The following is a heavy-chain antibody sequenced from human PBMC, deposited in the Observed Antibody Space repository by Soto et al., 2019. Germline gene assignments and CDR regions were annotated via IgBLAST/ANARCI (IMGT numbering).Heavy chain of an antibody. J-gene: IGHJ5*02. CDR3: ARASTKVSWFDP. CDR2: IIPILGIA. Sequence: ASVKVSCKASGGTFSSYTISWVRQAPGQGLEWMGRIIPILGIANYAQKFQGRVTITADKSTSTAYMELSSLRSEDTAVYYCARASTKVSWFDPWGQGTLVTVSS. CDR1: GGTFSSYT. V-gene: IGHV1-69*02.